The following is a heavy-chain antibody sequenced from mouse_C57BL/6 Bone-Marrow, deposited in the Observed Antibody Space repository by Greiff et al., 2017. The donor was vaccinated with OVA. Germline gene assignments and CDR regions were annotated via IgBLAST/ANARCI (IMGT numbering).Heavy chain of an antibody. CDR1: GYTFTSYD. Sequence: LVESGPELVKPGASVKLSCKASGYTFTSYDINWVKQRPGQGLEWIGWIYPRDGSTKYNEKFKGKATLTVDTSSSTAYMELHSLTSEDSAVYFCARPYYSNFYAMDYWGQGTSVTVSS. CDR3: ARPYYSNFYAMDY. J-gene: IGHJ4*01. V-gene: IGHV1-85*01. D-gene: IGHD2-5*01. CDR2: IYPRDGST.